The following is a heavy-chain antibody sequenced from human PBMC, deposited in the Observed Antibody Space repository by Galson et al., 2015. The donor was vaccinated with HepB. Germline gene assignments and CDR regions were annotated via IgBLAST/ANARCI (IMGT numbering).Heavy chain of an antibody. V-gene: IGHV3-53*01. CDR1: GFSVNNNY. D-gene: IGHD2-2*01. CDR2: LYSGGST. Sequence: SLRLSCAASGFSVNNNYMTWVRQAPGKALEWVSVLYSGGSTYYADSVEGRFTISRDNSKNTLYLQMNSLRAEDTAVYYCAHAPNLYYFDNWGQGTLVTASS. CDR3: AHAPNLYYFDN. J-gene: IGHJ4*02.